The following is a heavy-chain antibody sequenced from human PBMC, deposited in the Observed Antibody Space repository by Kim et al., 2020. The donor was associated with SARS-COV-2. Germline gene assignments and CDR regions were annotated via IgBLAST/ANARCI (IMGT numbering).Heavy chain of an antibody. Sequence: KYYVDSVKGRFTISRDNAKNSLYLQMNSLRAEDTAVYYCAKVWGTSYFDYWGQGTLVTVSS. D-gene: IGHD3-16*01. CDR3: AKVWGTSYFDY. V-gene: IGHV3-7*03. J-gene: IGHJ4*02. CDR2: K.